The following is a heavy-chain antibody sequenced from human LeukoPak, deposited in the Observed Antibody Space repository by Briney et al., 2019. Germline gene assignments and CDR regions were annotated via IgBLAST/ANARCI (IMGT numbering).Heavy chain of an antibody. V-gene: IGHV1-69*13. D-gene: IGHD3-10*01. CDR1: GGTFSSYI. Sequence: GASVKVSCKASGGTFSSYIITWVRQAPGQGLEWMGRIIPMFGTPNYAQKFQDRVTITADESARTAYMELSRLRSDDTAVYYCARDLRSSMVRGVSNWFDPWGQGTLVTVSS. CDR2: IIPMFGTP. CDR3: ARDLRSSMVRGVSNWFDP. J-gene: IGHJ5*02.